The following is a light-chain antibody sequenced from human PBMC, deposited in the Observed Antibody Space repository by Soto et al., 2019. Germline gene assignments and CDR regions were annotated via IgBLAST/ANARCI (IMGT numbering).Light chain of an antibody. V-gene: IGKV2-28*01. CDR1: QSLLHSNGYNY. J-gene: IGKJ4*01. CDR3: MQALQTPPT. Sequence: DIVMTQSPLSLPVTPGEPASISCGSSQSLLHSNGYNYLHWYLQKPGQSPQFLIYLGSNRASGVPDRFSGSGSGTDCTLKISRVEAEDVGVYYCMQALQTPPTFGGGTKVEIK. CDR2: LGS.